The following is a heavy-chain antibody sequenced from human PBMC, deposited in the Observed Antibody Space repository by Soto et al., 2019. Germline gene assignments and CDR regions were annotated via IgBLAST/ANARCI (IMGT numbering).Heavy chain of an antibody. D-gene: IGHD3-9*01. Sequence: ASVKVSCKASGYTFTSYAMHWVRQAPGQRLEWMGWINAGNGNTKYSQKFQGRVTITRDASASTAYMELSSLRSEDTAVYYCARAPSSTYYDILTGYYTLDYWGQGTLVTSPQ. CDR1: GYTFTSYA. CDR2: INAGNGNT. V-gene: IGHV1-3*01. J-gene: IGHJ4*02. CDR3: ARAPSSTYYDILTGYYTLDY.